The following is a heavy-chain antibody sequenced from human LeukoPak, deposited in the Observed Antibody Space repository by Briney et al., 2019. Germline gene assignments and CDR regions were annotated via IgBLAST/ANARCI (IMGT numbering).Heavy chain of an antibody. CDR2: ISSSGSTI. D-gene: IGHD6-13*01. CDR1: GFTVSSIY. J-gene: IGHJ5*02. Sequence: GGSLGLSCAASGFTVSSIYMNWVRQAPGKGLEWVSYISSSGSTIYYADSVKGRFTISRDNAKNSLYLQMNSLRAEDTAVYYCARNLEDYSSSGSDPWGQGTLVTVSS. V-gene: IGHV3-48*04. CDR3: ARNLEDYSSSGSDP.